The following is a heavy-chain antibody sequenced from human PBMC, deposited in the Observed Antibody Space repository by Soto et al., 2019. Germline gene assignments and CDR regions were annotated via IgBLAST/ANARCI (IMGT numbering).Heavy chain of an antibody. CDR2: IYPGDSDT. CDR1: GYNFANYW. CDR3: ARGGPTAWSGMDV. Sequence: PGESLKISCKGSGYNFANYWIGWVRQMPGKGLEWMGIIYPGDSDTRYSPSFQGQVTISADKSISTAYLQWSSLKASDTAMYYCARGGPTAWSGMDVWGQGTTVTVSS. J-gene: IGHJ6*02. D-gene: IGHD3-16*01. V-gene: IGHV5-51*01.